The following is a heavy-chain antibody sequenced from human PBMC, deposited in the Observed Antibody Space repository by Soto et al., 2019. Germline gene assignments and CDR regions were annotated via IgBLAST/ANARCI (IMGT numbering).Heavy chain of an antibody. Sequence: QVQLVQSGAEVKKPGSSVKVSCKASGGTFSSYTISWVRQAPGQGLEWMGRIIPILGIANYAQKFQGRVTITADKSTSTAYMELSSLRSEDTAVYYCARGAGPRQLVDYWGQGTLVTVSS. V-gene: IGHV1-69*02. CDR1: GGTFSSYT. CDR3: ARGAGPRQLVDY. D-gene: IGHD6-13*01. J-gene: IGHJ4*02. CDR2: IIPILGIA.